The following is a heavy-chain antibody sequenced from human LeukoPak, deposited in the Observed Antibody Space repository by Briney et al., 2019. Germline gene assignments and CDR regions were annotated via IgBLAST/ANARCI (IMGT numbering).Heavy chain of an antibody. Sequence: SGGSLRLSCAASGFTLSSYAMSWVRQAPGKGLEWVSGITGSGSTFYADSVKGRFTISRDISKNTLYLQMNSLRAEDTAVYYCAKDIRRSEDYWGQGTLVTVSS. D-gene: IGHD2-21*01. CDR1: GFTLSSYA. J-gene: IGHJ4*02. CDR3: AKDIRRSEDY. CDR2: ITGSGST. V-gene: IGHV3-23*01.